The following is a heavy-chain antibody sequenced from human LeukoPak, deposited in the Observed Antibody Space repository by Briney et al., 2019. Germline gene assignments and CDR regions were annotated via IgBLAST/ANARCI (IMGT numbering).Heavy chain of an antibody. J-gene: IGHJ6*03. CDR2: IYTSGST. V-gene: IGHV4-4*07. CDR1: GGSISSYY. D-gene: IGHD1-26*01. CDR3: AREGSARYYYYYMDV. Sequence: SETLSPTCTVSGGSISSYYWSWIRQPAGKGLEWIRRIYTSGSTNYNPSLKSRVTMSVDTSKNQFSLKLSSVTAADTAVYYCAREGSARYYYYYMDVWGKGTTVTVSS.